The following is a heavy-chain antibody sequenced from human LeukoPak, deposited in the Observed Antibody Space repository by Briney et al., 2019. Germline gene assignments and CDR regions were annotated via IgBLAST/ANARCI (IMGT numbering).Heavy chain of an antibody. CDR1: GGSISSYY. CDR2: IYTSGST. J-gene: IGHJ6*03. V-gene: IGHV4-4*07. D-gene: IGHD3-3*01. CDR3: ARLLRDDFWSGYYTGMRLDYYYMDV. Sequence: SETLSLTCTVSGGSISSYYWSWIRQPAGKGLEWIGRIYTSGSTNYNPSLKSRVTMSVDASKNQFSLKLSSVTAADTAVYYCARLLRDDFWSGYYTGMRLDYYYMDVWGKGTTVTVSS.